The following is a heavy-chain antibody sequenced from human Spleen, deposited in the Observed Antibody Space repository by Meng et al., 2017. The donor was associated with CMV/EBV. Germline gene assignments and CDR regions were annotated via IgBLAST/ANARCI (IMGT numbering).Heavy chain of an antibody. CDR2: IRSDGLSR. J-gene: IGHJ4*02. Sequence: GGSLRLSCSGFNFRSYGLHWVRQSPGKGLQWVAFIRSDGLSRYADSVKGRFTISRDNSKNSLYLQINSLTIEDTATYYCAKDADSTLTMSGVLIKNDLAYWGQGAVVTVSS. CDR3: AKDADSTLTMSGVLIKNDLAY. D-gene: IGHD3-10*01. CDR1: GFNFRSYG. V-gene: IGHV3-30*02.